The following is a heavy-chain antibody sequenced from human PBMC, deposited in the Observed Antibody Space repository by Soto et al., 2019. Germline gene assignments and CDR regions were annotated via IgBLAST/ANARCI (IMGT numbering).Heavy chain of an antibody. D-gene: IGHD3-10*01. Sequence: SLRLSCAASGFTFDYYAMHWVRQAPGKGLVWVSGISWNSGSIGYADSVKGRFTISRDNAKNSLYLQMNSLRAADTALYSCSKHLLGYYRSRSYAEPCFQHGGQGTLVTVSP. CDR2: ISWNSGSI. J-gene: IGHJ1*01. V-gene: IGHV3-9*01. CDR3: SKHLLGYYRSRSYAEPCFQH. CDR1: GFTFDYYA.